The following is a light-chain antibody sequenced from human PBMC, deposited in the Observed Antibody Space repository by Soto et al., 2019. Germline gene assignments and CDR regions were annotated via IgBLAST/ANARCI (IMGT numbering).Light chain of an antibody. J-gene: IGKJ1*01. Sequence: DIQMTQSPSTLSASVGDRVTITCRASQSISRWLAWYQQKPGKAPNLLIYDASNLQSGVPARFSGRGSGTEFTLTSSSRQPDDFATYFCQQYHSFWTFGQGTKVEVK. CDR1: QSISRW. V-gene: IGKV1-5*01. CDR3: QQYHSFWT. CDR2: DAS.